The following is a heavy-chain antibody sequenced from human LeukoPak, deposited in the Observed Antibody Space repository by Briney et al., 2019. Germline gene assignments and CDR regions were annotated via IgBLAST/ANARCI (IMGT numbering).Heavy chain of an antibody. Sequence: GGSLRLSCAASGFTFSSYWMSWVRQAPGKGLEWVANIKQDGSEKSYVDSVKGRFTISRDNTKNSLYLQMNSLRAEDTAVYYCAREFHYDFWSGPDVWGQGTTVTVSS. CDR1: GFTFSSYW. CDR2: IKQDGSEK. D-gene: IGHD3-3*01. CDR3: AREFHYDFWSGPDV. J-gene: IGHJ6*02. V-gene: IGHV3-7*01.